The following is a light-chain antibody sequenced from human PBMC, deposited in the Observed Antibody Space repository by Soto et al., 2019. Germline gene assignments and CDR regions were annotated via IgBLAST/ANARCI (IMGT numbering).Light chain of an antibody. CDR2: EVS. CDR3: SSYAGSKTFV. CDR1: SSDVGGYNY. J-gene: IGLJ1*01. V-gene: IGLV2-8*01. Sequence: QSALTQPPSASGSPGQSVTISCTGTSSDVGGYNYVSWYQQHPGKAPKLMISEVSKRPSGVPDRFSGSKSGNTASLTVSGLQAEDEADYYCSSYAGSKTFVFGTGTKVTV.